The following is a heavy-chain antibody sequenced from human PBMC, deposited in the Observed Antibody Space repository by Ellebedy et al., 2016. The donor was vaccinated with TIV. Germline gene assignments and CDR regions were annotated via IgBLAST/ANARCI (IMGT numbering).Heavy chain of an antibody. Sequence: SETLSLXXTVPGGSISSYYWSWIRQPPGKGLEWIGYIYYSGSTNYNPSLKSRVTISVDTSKNQFSLKLSSVTAADTAVYYCARDSYYDSSGSEDWGQGTLVTVSS. D-gene: IGHD3-22*01. J-gene: IGHJ4*02. V-gene: IGHV4-59*01. CDR1: GGSISSYY. CDR3: ARDSYYDSSGSED. CDR2: IYYSGST.